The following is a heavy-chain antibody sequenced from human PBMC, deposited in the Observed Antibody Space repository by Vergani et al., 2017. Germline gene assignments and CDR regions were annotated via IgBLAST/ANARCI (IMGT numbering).Heavy chain of an antibody. CDR2: ISWNSGSI. Sequence: EVQLVESGGGLVQPGRSLRLSCAASGFTFDDYAMHWVRQAPGKGLEWVSGISWNSGSIGYADSVQGRFTISRDNAKNSLYLQMNSLRAEDTALYYCAKLVAGDFDYWGQGTLVTVSS. CDR1: GFTFDDYA. J-gene: IGHJ4*02. V-gene: IGHV3-9*01. D-gene: IGHD5-12*01. CDR3: AKLVAGDFDY.